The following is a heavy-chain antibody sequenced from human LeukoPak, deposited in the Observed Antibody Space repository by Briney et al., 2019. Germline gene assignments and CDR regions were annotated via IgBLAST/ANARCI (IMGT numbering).Heavy chain of an antibody. CDR2: ISSSSSYI. D-gene: IGHD6-19*01. Sequence: PGGSLRLSCAASGFTFSSYSMNWVRQAPGKGLEWVSSISSSSSYIYYADSVKGRFTISRDNAKNSLYLQMNSLRAEDTAVYYCARDRNHEQWLVLDAAFDIWGQGTMVTVSS. CDR1: GFTFSSYS. CDR3: ARDRNHEQWLVLDAAFDI. J-gene: IGHJ3*02. V-gene: IGHV3-21*01.